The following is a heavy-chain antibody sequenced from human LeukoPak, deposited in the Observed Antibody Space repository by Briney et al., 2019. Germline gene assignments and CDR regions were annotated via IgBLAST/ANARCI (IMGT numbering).Heavy chain of an antibody. D-gene: IGHD6-13*01. Sequence: GGSLRLSCAASGFTFSDYYMSWIRQAPGKGLEWVSYISSSGSTIYYADSVKGRFTISRDNAKNSLYLQMNSLRAEDTAVCYCARGWWTAAAGPVDSWGPGTLVTVSS. CDR1: GFTFSDYY. CDR3: ARGWWTAAAGPVDS. CDR2: ISSSGSTI. J-gene: IGHJ4*02. V-gene: IGHV3-11*04.